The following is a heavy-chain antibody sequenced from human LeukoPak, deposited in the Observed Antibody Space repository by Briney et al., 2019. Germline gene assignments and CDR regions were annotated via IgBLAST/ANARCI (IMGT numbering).Heavy chain of an antibody. CDR3: VRDLGFNYGDYYMDV. Sequence: GGSLRLSCAASGFTFSSYAMHWVRQAPGKGLEWVAVISYDGSNKYYADSVKGRFTISRDNSKNTLYLQMNSLRAEDTAVYYCVRDLGFNYGDYYMDVWGKGTTVAISS. CDR1: GFTFSSYA. CDR2: ISYDGSNK. J-gene: IGHJ6*03. V-gene: IGHV3-30*04. D-gene: IGHD3-16*01.